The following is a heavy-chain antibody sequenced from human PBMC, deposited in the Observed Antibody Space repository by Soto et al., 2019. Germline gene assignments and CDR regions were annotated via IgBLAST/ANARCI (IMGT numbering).Heavy chain of an antibody. D-gene: IGHD1-26*01. CDR3: AKDLGATTDDRFES. V-gene: IGHV3-23*01. Sequence: SLRLSCAVSGFTFITYAMSWVLEAPGKWLEWVSAISGGGEYTYFADSVRGRFTISRDNSNNMIFLQMNGLAAEDTALYFCAKDLGATTDDRFESWGLGTLVTVFS. CDR2: ISGGGEYT. CDR1: GFTFITYA. J-gene: IGHJ4*02.